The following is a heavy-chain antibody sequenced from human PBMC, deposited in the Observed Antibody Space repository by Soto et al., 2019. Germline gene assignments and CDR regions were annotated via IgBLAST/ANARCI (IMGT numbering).Heavy chain of an antibody. CDR1: GFTFSSYA. CDR3: ARVGASGSYYNGFDY. CDR2: ISYDGSNK. Sequence: GGSLRLSCAASGFTFSSYAMHWVRQAPGKGLEWVAVISYDGSNKYYADSVKGRFTISRDNSKNTLYLQMNSLRAEDTAVYYCARVGASGSYYNGFDYWGQGTLVTVSS. D-gene: IGHD3-10*01. J-gene: IGHJ4*02. V-gene: IGHV3-30-3*01.